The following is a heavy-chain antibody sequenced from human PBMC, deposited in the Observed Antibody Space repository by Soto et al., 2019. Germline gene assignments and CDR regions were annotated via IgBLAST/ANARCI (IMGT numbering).Heavy chain of an antibody. J-gene: IGHJ5*02. CDR3: ARGGTEQLVRRDWFDP. CDR1: GGSVSGYY. D-gene: IGHD6-6*01. Sequence: PSETLSLTCAVYGGSVSGYYWSWIRQPPGKGLEWIGEIIHRASTNYSPSLKSRVTISVDTSKNQFSLKLNSVTAADTAFYYCARGGTEQLVRRDWFDPWGQGTLVTVSS. CDR2: IIHRAST. V-gene: IGHV4-34*01.